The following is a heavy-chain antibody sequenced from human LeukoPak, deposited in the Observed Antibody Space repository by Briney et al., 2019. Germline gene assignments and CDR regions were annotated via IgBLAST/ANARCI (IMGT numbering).Heavy chain of an antibody. J-gene: IGHJ4*02. CDR2: INPNSGGT. Sequence: ASVKVSCKASGYTFTGYYMHWVRQAPRQGLEWMGWINPNSGGTNYAQKFQGRVTMTRDTSISTAYMELSRLRSDDTAVYYCARRERWLSEPFDYWGQGTLVTVSS. D-gene: IGHD5-24*01. CDR3: ARRERWLSEPFDY. V-gene: IGHV1-2*02. CDR1: GYTFTGYY.